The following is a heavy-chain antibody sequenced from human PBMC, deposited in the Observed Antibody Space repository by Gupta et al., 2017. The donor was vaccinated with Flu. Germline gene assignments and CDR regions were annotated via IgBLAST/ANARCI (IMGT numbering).Heavy chain of an antibody. J-gene: IGHJ4*02. CDR2: ISSSSSYI. CDR1: GFTFATYS. CDR3: ARSFAFDRSASYDY. D-gene: IGHD3-16*01. Sequence: EVQLVESGGGLVRPGGSLRLSCAASGFTFATYSMTGGRKAPGKGLEWVSSISSSSSYIFYTDSVKGRFTVSRDNAKHSLYLQMDSLRAEDTAVYYCARSFAFDRSASYDYWGQGTLVTVSS. V-gene: IGHV3-21*01.